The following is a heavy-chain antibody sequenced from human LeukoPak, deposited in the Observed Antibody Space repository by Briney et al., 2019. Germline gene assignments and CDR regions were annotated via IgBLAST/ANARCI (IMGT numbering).Heavy chain of an antibody. V-gene: IGHV3-53*01. CDR2: IYSDGST. Sequence: GGSLRLSCAASGFTVSSHYMSWVRQAPGKGPEWVSVIYSDGSTYYADSVKGRFTISRDTSKNTLYLQMNSLRTEDTAVYYCARDLAACGTYPHCWGQGTLVSVSS. D-gene: IGHD6-13*01. CDR1: GFTVSSHY. J-gene: IGHJ4*02. CDR3: ARDLAACGTYPHC.